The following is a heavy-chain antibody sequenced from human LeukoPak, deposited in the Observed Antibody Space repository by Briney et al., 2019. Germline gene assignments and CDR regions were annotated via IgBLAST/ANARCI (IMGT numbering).Heavy chain of an antibody. J-gene: IGHJ4*02. CDR2: IIGGAGST. V-gene: IGHV3-23*01. Sequence: GGSLRLSCAASGFSFSSHGMSWVRQAPGKGLEWVSGIIGGAGSTYYADSVKGRFTISGDNSKNTLYLQMNSLRVEDTAVYYCVREDATAFDYWGQGTLVAVSS. D-gene: IGHD4-17*01. CDR3: VREDATAFDY. CDR1: GFSFSSHG.